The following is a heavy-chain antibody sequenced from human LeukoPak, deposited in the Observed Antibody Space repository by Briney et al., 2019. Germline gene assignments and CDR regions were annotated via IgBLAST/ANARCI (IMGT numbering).Heavy chain of an antibody. J-gene: IGHJ4*02. CDR1: GGTFSSYA. CDR3: ARGSGGGGSADY. V-gene: IGHV1-69*13. D-gene: IGHD2-8*02. Sequence: ASVKVSCKASGGTFSSYAISWVRQAPGQGLEWMGGIIPIFGTANYAQKFQGRVTITADESTSTAYMELSSLRSEETAVYYCARGSGGGGSADYWGQGTLVTVSS. CDR2: IIPIFGTA.